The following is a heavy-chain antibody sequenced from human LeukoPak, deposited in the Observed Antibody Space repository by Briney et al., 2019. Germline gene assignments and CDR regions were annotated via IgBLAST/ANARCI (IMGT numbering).Heavy chain of an antibody. V-gene: IGHV1-24*01. Sequence: ASVKVSCRVSGYTLTELSMHWVRQAPGKGLEWMGGFDPEDGETIYAQKFQGRVTMTEDTSTDTAYMELSSLTSEDTAVYHCATSFRYTGYGYFFDFWGQEPWSPSPQ. D-gene: IGHD5-12*01. J-gene: IGHJ4*01. CDR1: GYTLTELS. CDR3: ATSFRYTGYGYFFDF. CDR2: FDPEDGET.